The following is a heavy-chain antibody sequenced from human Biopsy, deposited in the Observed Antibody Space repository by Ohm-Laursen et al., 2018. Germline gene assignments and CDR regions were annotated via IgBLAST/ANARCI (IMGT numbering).Heavy chain of an antibody. Sequence: SDTLSLTCSVSGASMTDYFWSWIWQPAGKELEWIGRAYPSGTTYYNPSLKGRVTISIDASKNQLSLKVTSVTAADTAVFYCAGSRGHYLNGLDVWGQGTTVIVSS. J-gene: IGHJ6*02. D-gene: IGHD3-10*01. CDR2: AYPSGTT. CDR1: GASMTDYF. V-gene: IGHV4-4*07. CDR3: AGSRGHYLNGLDV.